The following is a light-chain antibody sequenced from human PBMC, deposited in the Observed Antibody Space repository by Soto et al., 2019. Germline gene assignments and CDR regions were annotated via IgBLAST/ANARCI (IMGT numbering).Light chain of an antibody. J-gene: IGKJ2*01. CDR3: MEALQRPYT. CDR2: QGS. V-gene: IGKV2-28*01. CDR1: QSLLHNNGYNF. Sequence: DIVMTQSPLSLPVTPGEPASISCRSSQSLLHNNGYNFLDWYLQKPGQSPQLLIYQGSIRASGVSARFSGSGSGADFTLKISRVEAEDVGVYYCMEALQRPYTFGQGTKLEIK.